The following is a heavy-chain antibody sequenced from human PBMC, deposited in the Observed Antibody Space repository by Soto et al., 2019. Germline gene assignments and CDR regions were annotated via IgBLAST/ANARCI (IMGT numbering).Heavy chain of an antibody. D-gene: IGHD3-3*01. CDR2: ISYDGSNK. J-gene: IGHJ5*02. CDR3: AKAYFTISGPNWFDP. V-gene: IGHV3-30*18. Sequence: VQLVESGGGVVQPGRSLRLSCAASGFTFSSYGMHWVRQAPGKGLEWVAVISYDGSNKYYADSVKGRFTISRDNSKNTLYLQMNSLRAEDTAVYYCAKAYFTISGPNWFDPWGQGTLVTVSS. CDR1: GFTFSSYG.